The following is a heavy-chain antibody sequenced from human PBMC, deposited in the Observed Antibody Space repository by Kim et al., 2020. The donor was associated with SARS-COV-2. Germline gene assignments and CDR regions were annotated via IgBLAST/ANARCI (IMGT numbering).Heavy chain of an antibody. J-gene: IGHJ4*03. V-gene: IGHV4-39*02. CDR2: IYSSGSA. Sequence: SETLSLTCTVSGGSISSSNYYWAWIRQPPGRGLEWIGSIYSSGSAHYSSPLKSRVTISVDTSKNHFSLKLSSVTAADTALYYCARLGYCSGIRCYHDYWG. CDR1: GGSISSSNYY. CDR3: ARLGYCSGIRCYHDY. D-gene: IGHD2-15*01.